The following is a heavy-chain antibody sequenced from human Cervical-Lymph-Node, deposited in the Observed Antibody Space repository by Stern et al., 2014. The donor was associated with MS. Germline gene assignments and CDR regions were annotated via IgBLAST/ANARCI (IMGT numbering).Heavy chain of an antibody. V-gene: IGHV1-24*01. J-gene: IGHJ4*02. Sequence: QDQLVQSGAEVKKPGASVKVSCKVSGYPLTELSMHWVRQAPGRGLEWRGGFDPEDGEIINAQKFQGRVSMTEDASTETAYMDLSSLTSEDTAVYYCATAPLAYYYDTSAYYNNYWGQGTLVTVSS. CDR3: ATAPLAYYYDTSAYYNNY. CDR1: GYPLTELS. CDR2: FDPEDGEI. D-gene: IGHD3-22*01.